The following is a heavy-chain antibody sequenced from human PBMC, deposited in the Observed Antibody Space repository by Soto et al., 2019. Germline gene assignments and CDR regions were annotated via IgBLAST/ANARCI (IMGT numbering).Heavy chain of an antibody. Sequence: GGSLRLSCAVSGFTFDDNAMHWVRQAPEKGLEWVSGINWKSDIGYADSVKGRFTISRDNAENSLYLQMNSLRAEDTALYYCAISQDRVGRTTLIYWGQGTQVTVSS. CDR2: INWKSDI. J-gene: IGHJ4*02. D-gene: IGHD4-17*01. CDR1: GFTFDDNA. CDR3: AISQDRVGRTTLIY. V-gene: IGHV3-9*01.